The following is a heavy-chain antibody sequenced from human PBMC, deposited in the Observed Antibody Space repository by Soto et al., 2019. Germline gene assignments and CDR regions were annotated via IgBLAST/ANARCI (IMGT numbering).Heavy chain of an antibody. CDR3: AGSPSRKIWPGFSAYSYSGRAV. CDR2: IVPLFGIP. V-gene: IGHV1-69*01. Sequence: QVQLVESGAEVKKPGSSVKVSCKASGGTFTSFAISWVRQAPGQGLEWMGGIVPLFGIPNYAQKFQGRLTITGEDSPSTAFRELRTLGSKDPAIYSCAGSPSRKIWPGFSAYSYSGRAVWARGPRSPSP. D-gene: IGHD3-9*01. J-gene: IGHJ6*02. CDR1: GGTFTSFA.